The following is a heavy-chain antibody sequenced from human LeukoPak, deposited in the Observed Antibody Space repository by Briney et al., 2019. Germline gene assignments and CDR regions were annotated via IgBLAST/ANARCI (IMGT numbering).Heavy chain of an antibody. CDR2: IYYSGST. CDR1: CGSMSRYY. J-gene: IGHJ4*02. CDR3: ARERSSGVSHAIDY. V-gene: IGHV4-59*01. Sequence: PSETLSLTCTVSCGSMSRYYWSWSRQPPGKGLEGIGDIYYSGSTHYNPSLNSRVTLSVDTSKSQFSLKLSSVTAADTAVYYCARERSSGVSHAIDYWGQGTLVTVSS. D-gene: IGHD6-19*01.